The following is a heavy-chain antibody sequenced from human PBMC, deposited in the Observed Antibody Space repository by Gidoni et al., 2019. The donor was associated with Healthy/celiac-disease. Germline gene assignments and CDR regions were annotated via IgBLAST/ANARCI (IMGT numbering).Heavy chain of an antibody. J-gene: IGHJ4*02. CDR1: GFTFSSYS. D-gene: IGHD2-15*01. Sequence: EVQLVESGGGLVKPGGSLRLSCAASGFTFSSYSINWVRQAPGKGLEWVSSISSSSSYIYYADSVKGRFTISRDNAKNSLYLQMNSLRAEDTAVYYCARDTCSGGSCYRFDYWGQGTLVTVSS. CDR3: ARDTCSGGSCYRFDY. CDR2: ISSSSSYI. V-gene: IGHV3-21*01.